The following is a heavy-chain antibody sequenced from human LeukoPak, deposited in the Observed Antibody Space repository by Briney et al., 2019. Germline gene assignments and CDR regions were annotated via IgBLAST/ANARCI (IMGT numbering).Heavy chain of an antibody. CDR1: GFNFSGYG. Sequence: GGSLRLSCAASGFNFSGYGMHWVRQAPGKGLEWVALIWYDGSNKYYADSVKGRFTISRDNSKNTLYLQMNSLRAEDTAVYYCASSIGSGSYYGLADYWGQGTLVTVSS. CDR2: IWYDGSNK. V-gene: IGHV3-33*01. D-gene: IGHD3-10*01. J-gene: IGHJ4*02. CDR3: ASSIGSGSYYGLADY.